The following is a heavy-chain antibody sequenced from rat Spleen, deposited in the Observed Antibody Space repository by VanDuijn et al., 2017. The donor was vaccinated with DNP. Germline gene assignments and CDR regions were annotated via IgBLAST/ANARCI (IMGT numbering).Heavy chain of an antibody. CDR1: EFTFSIFG. D-gene: IGHD1-4*01. Sequence: EVLLVESDGGLVQPGRSMKLSCAASEFTFSIFGMAWVRQAPKKGLEWVAYITNTGDITYYSDSVKGRFIFSRDNAKSTLSLQMDSLRSEDTATYYCAGRPPPTRGPFDYWGQGVMVTVSS. J-gene: IGHJ2*01. CDR2: ITNTGDIT. CDR3: AGRPPPTRGPFDY. V-gene: IGHV5-25*01.